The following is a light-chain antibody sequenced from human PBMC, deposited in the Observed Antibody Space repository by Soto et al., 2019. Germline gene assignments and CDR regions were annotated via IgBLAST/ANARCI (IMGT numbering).Light chain of an antibody. J-gene: IGLJ1*01. CDR1: SSDIGAYNY. V-gene: IGLV2-14*01. Sequence: QSVLTQPASVSGSPGQSITISCTGTSSDIGAYNYVSWYQQYPGRAPKLMIYEVNNRPSGVSNRFSGSKSGNTASLTNSGLQAEDEADYYCSSFTTSSTYVVGAGTKVTVL. CDR2: EVN. CDR3: SSFTTSSTYV.